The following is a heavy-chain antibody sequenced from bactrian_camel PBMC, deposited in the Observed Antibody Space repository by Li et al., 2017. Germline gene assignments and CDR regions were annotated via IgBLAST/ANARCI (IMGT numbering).Heavy chain of an antibody. CDR3: ATGDRMSTMLWYTY. Sequence: QLVESGGGLVQPGGSLRLSCTASGFTFSGYWMYWVRQTPAKGLEWVSGVASNGGSTEYADSIVGRFTISRDNARNTVYLQMNSLKPEDTAVYYCATGDRMSTMLWYTYWGQGTQV. D-gene: IGHD4*01. CDR1: GFTFSGYW. J-gene: IGHJ4*01. CDR2: VASNGGST. V-gene: IGHV3S25*01.